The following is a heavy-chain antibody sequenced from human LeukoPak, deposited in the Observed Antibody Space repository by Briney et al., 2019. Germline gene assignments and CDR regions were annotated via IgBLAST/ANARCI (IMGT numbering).Heavy chain of an antibody. Sequence: SVKVSCKASGGTFSSYAISWVRQVPVQGLEWMGGIIPIFGTANYAQKFQVRVTITTDESPRTASMALSSLRSEDKAVYYCARQWSGYLYYFDYWGQGTLVTVSS. V-gene: IGHV1-69*05. CDR3: ARQWSGYLYYFDY. D-gene: IGHD3-3*01. CDR1: GGTFSSYA. J-gene: IGHJ4*02. CDR2: IIPIFGTA.